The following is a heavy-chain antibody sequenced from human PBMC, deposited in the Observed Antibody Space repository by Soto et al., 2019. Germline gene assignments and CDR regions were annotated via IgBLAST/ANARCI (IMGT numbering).Heavy chain of an antibody. V-gene: IGHV3-23*01. J-gene: IGHJ4*02. CDR3: AKGTDIVVVVAATDY. CDR1: GFTFSCYA. CDR2: ISGSGGST. Sequence: EVQLLESGGGLVQPGGSLRLSCAASGFTFSCYAMSWVRQAPGKGLEWVSAISGSGGSTYYADSVKGRFTISRDNSKNTLYLQMNSLRAEDTAVYYCAKGTDIVVVVAATDYWGQGTLVTVSS. D-gene: IGHD2-15*01.